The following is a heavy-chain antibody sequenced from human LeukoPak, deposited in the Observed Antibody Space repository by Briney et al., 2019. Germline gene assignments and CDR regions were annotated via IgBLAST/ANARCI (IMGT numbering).Heavy chain of an antibody. CDR1: GGSISSGGYY. CDR3: ARASPYYYDSSGYYYFDY. D-gene: IGHD3-22*01. J-gene: IGHJ4*02. V-gene: IGHV4-31*03. Sequence: SQTLFLTCTVSGGSISSGGYYWSWIRQHPGKGLEWIGYIYYSGSTYYNPSLKSRVTISVDTSKNQFSLKLSSVTAADTAVYYCARASPYYYDSSGYYYFDYWGQGTLVTVSS. CDR2: IYYSGST.